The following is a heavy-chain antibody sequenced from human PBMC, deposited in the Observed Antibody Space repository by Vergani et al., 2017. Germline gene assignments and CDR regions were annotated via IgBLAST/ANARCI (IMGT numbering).Heavy chain of an antibody. CDR3: ARAHPSRIAVAGDLFDP. V-gene: IGHV4-34*01. D-gene: IGHD6-19*01. Sequence: VQLVESGGGLVQPGGSLRLSCAASGFTFSSYEMNWVRQAPGKGLEWIGEINHSGSTNYNPSLKSRVTISVDTSKNQFSLKLSSVTAADTAVYYCARAHPSRIAVAGDLFDPWGQGTLVTVSS. CDR1: GFTFSSYE. J-gene: IGHJ5*02. CDR2: INHSGST.